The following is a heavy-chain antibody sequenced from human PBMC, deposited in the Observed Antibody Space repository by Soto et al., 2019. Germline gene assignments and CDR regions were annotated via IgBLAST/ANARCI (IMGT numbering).Heavy chain of an antibody. V-gene: IGHV3-21*01. CDR3: ARVYYSNLPYYFYYMDV. Sequence: PGGSLRLSCAASGFTFSSYSMNWVRQAPGKGLEWVSSSSSSSTYIYYADSVKGRFTISRDNAKNSLYLQMNSLRAEDTAVYFCARVYYSNLPYYFYYMDVWRQGTTVTVSS. CDR2: SSSSSTYI. D-gene: IGHD4-4*01. J-gene: IGHJ6*02. CDR1: GFTFSSYS.